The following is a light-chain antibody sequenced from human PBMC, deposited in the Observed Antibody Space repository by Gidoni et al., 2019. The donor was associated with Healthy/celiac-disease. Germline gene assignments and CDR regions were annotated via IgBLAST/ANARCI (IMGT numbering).Light chain of an antibody. CDR2: DAS. V-gene: IGKV3-11*01. J-gene: IGKJ4*01. CDR1: QSVSSY. CDR3: QQRSNWPRTLT. Sequence: EIVLTQSPATLSLSPGERATLSCRASQSVSSYLAWYQQKPGQAPRLHIYDASNRATGIPARFSGSGSGTDFTLTISSPEPEDFAVYYCQQRSNWPRTLTFGGGTKVEIK.